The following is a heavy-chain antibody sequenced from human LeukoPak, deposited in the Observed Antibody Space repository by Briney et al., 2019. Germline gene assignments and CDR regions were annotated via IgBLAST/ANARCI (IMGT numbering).Heavy chain of an antibody. D-gene: IGHD6-13*01. J-gene: IGHJ4*02. V-gene: IGHV3-9*02. CDR1: GFTSDDYA. CDR3: AKGIAAAVTYYFDY. Sequence: GGSLRLSCAASGFTSDDYAMHWVRQAPGKGLEWVSGISWNSGSIGYADSVKGRFTISRDNAKNSLYLQMNSLRAEDTALYYCAKGIAAAVTYYFDYWGQGTLVTVSS. CDR2: ISWNSGSI.